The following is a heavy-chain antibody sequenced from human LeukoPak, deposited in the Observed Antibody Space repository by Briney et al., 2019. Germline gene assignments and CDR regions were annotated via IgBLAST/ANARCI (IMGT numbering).Heavy chain of an antibody. J-gene: IGHJ4*02. CDR1: GFTFSNYE. D-gene: IGHD2-2*01. V-gene: IGHV3-48*03. Sequence: GGSLRLSCAGSGFTFSNYEMNWVRQAPRKGLEWLSYISTGGSTIYHADSVKGRFTISRDNANNSLYLQMNSLRPEDTALYYCVRRYCSSTSCTFDYWGQGTLVTVSS. CDR3: VRRYCSSTSCTFDY. CDR2: ISTGGSTI.